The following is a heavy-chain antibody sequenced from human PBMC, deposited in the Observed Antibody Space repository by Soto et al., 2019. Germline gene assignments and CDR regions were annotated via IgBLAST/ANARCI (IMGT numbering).Heavy chain of an antibody. CDR3: AKAWGWFDP. J-gene: IGHJ5*02. D-gene: IGHD3-16*01. CDR1: GFTFTSYA. V-gene: IGHV3-23*01. CDR2: ISASGGTT. Sequence: EVQLLESGGDLVHPGGSLSLSCAASGFTFTSYAMTWVRQAPEKGLEWVSSISASGGTTYYTDSVKGRFTISRDNSKNTLFLQMNRLRAEDRAVYYCAKAWGWFDPWGQGTLVTVSS.